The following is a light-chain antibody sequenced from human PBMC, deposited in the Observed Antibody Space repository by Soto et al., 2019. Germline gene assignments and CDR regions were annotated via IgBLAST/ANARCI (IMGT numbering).Light chain of an antibody. CDR2: EVS. CDR3: SSYTISNTLPFV. Sequence: QSVLTQPASVSGSPGQSITISCTGTSSDVGAYNYVSWYQQHPGKVPKLMISEVSNRPSGVSNRFSASKSGNTASLTISGLQAEDEADYYCSSYTISNTLPFVFGTGTKVTVL. CDR1: SSDVGAYNY. J-gene: IGLJ1*01. V-gene: IGLV2-14*01.